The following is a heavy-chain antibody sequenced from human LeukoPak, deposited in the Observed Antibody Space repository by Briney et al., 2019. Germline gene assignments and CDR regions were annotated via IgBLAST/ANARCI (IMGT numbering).Heavy chain of an antibody. CDR3: ARVGSSLGAMGDGMDV. CDR2: ISGSGDFT. CDR1: GFTFSTYA. V-gene: IGHV3-23*01. J-gene: IGHJ6*02. Sequence: GGSLRLSCAASGFTFSTYAMSWVRQAPGKGLEWVSAISGSGDFTYYADSVKGRFTTSRDNSKSTLYLQMNSLTAEDTAVYYCARVGSSLGAMGDGMDVWGQGTTVTVSS. D-gene: IGHD1-26*01.